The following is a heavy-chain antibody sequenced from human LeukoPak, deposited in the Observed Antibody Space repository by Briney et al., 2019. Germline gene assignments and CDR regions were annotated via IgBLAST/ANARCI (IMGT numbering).Heavy chain of an antibody. CDR2: MNPNSGNT. CDR3: ARASRGLAYYYGSGSYWFDP. CDR1: GYTFTGYY. Sequence: ASVKVSCKASGYTFTGYYMHWVRQAPGQGLEWMGWMNPNSGNTGYAQKFQGRVTMTRNTSISTAYMELSSLRSEDTAVYYCARASRGLAYYYGSGSYWFDPWGQGTLVTVSS. V-gene: IGHV1-8*02. J-gene: IGHJ5*02. D-gene: IGHD3-10*01.